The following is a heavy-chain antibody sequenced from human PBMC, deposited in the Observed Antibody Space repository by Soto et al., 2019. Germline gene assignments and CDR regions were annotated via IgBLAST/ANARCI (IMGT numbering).Heavy chain of an antibody. J-gene: IGHJ3*02. CDR3: ASTTSGSYFDDAFDI. CDR2: IYYSGST. D-gene: IGHD1-26*01. CDR1: GGSISSGGYY. Sequence: QVQLQESGPGLVKPSQTLSLTCTVSGGSISSGGYYWSWIRQHPGKGLEWIGYIYYSGSTYYNPSRKSRVTISVDTSKNQFSLKLSSVTAADTAVYYCASTTSGSYFDDAFDIWGQGTMVTVSS. V-gene: IGHV4-31*03.